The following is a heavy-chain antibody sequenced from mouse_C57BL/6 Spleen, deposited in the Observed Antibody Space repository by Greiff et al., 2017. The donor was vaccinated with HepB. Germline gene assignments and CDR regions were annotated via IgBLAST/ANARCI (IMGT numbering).Heavy chain of an antibody. CDR1: GYTFTSYW. J-gene: IGHJ2*01. V-gene: IGHV1-55*01. Sequence: QLPGAELVKPGASVKMSCKASGYTFTSYWITWVKQRPGQGLEWIGDIYPGSGSTNYNEKFKSKATLTVDTSSSTAYMQLSSLTSEDSAVYYCARYYYGSSYGYWGQGTTLTVSS. CDR3: ARYYYGSSYGY. CDR2: IYPGSGST. D-gene: IGHD1-1*01.